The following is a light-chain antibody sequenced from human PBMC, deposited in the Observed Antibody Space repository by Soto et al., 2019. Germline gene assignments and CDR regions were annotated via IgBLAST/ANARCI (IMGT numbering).Light chain of an antibody. CDR3: QQYNSYQYT. CDR1: QRISSW. V-gene: IGKV1-5*03. CDR2: KAS. J-gene: IGKJ2*01. Sequence: DIQMTQSPSTLSASVGDRVTITCRASQRISSWLAWYQQKTGKAPKLLIYKASSLESGVPSRFSGSGSGTEFTLTISSLQPDDFATYSCQQYNSYQYTFGQGTKLEIK.